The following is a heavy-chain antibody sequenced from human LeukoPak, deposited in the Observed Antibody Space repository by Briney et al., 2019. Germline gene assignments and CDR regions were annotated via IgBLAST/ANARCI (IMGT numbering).Heavy chain of an antibody. J-gene: IGHJ4*02. CDR3: ATTYDFWSGYALGY. CDR1: GFTFDDYT. V-gene: IGHV3-9*01. Sequence: GGSLRLSCAASGFTFDDYTMHWVRQAPGKGLEWVSGISWNSGSIGYADSVKGRFTISRDNAKNSLYLQMNSLRAEDTALYYCATTYDFWSGYALGYWGQGTLVTVSS. CDR2: ISWNSGSI. D-gene: IGHD3-3*01.